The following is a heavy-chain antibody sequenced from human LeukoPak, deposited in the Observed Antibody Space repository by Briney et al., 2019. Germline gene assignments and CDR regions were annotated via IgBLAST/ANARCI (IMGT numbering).Heavy chain of an antibody. Sequence: GGSLRLSCAASGFTFSSYEMNWVRQAPGKGLEWVSYISSSGTTKYYADSVQGRFTISRDNTKNSLYLQMNSLRAEDTAVYYCARDGDYGGYFDYWGQGTLVTVSS. V-gene: IGHV3-48*03. J-gene: IGHJ4*02. CDR3: ARDGDYGGYFDY. CDR1: GFTFSSYE. D-gene: IGHD4-23*01. CDR2: ISSSGTTK.